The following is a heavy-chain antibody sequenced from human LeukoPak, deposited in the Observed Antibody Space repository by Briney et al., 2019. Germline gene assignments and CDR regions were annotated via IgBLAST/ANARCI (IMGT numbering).Heavy chain of an antibody. D-gene: IGHD3-22*01. CDR3: ARDYYDSSGYYFDY. V-gene: IGHV4-61*02. Sequence: SETLSLTCTVSVGSISSGSYYWSWIRQPAGKGLEWIGRIYTSGSTNYNPSLKSRVTISVDTSKNQFSLKLSSVTAADTAVYYCARDYYDSSGYYFDYWGQGTLVTVSS. CDR1: VGSISSGSYY. CDR2: IYTSGST. J-gene: IGHJ4*02.